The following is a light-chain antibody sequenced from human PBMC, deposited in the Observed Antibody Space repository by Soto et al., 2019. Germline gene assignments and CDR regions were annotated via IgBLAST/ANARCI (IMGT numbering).Light chain of an antibody. J-gene: IGLJ2*01. CDR2: STN. CDR3: VLYMGSGIAV. Sequence: QAVVTQEPSFSVSPGGTVTLTCGLSSGSVSTSYYPSWYQQTPGQAPRTLIYSTNTRSSGVPDRFSGSILGHKAALTIPGAQADDESDYYCVLYMGSGIAVFGGGTKLTVL. CDR1: SGSVSTSYY. V-gene: IGLV8-61*01.